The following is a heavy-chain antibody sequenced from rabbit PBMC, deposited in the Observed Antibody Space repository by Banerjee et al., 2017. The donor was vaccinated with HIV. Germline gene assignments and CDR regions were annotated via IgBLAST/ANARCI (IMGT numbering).Heavy chain of an antibody. V-gene: IGHV1S40*01. J-gene: IGHJ4*01. CDR3: VSWDGYAGYPYAFNL. Sequence: QSFEQSGGDPVKPGSSLTLTCIASGFSFSSYYYMCWVRQAPGKGLEWIACIYAGSSGSTDYASWAKGRFTISKTSSTTVPLQMTRLTAADTATYFCVSWDGYAGYPYAFNLWGPGALVSVS. CDR1: GFSFSSYYY. D-gene: IGHD6-1*01. CDR2: IYAGSSGST.